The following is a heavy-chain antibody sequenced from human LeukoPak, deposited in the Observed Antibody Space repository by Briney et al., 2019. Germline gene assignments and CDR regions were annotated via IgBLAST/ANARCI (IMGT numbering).Heavy chain of an antibody. D-gene: IGHD3-16*01. CDR1: GGSISDYY. CDR2: IYYSGST. J-gene: IGHJ4*02. V-gene: IGHV4-59*01. Sequence: SETLSLTCTVSGGSISDYYWSWIRQPPGKGLEWIGYIYYSGSTSYNPSLKSRVTISLDTSKNQFSLKLNSVTAADMAVYYCARFGAAEGYYWGQGTLVTVSS. CDR3: ARFGAAEGYY.